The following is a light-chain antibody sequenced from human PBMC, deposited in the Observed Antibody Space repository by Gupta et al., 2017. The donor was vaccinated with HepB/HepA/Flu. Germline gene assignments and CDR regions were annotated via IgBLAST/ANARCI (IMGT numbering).Light chain of an antibody. CDR2: AAS. J-gene: IGKJ1*01. CDR1: QSIGRY. V-gene: IGKV1-39*01. CDR3: QQRDSIPWT. Sequence: DIQMTQSPSSLSASVGDRVTITYRASQSIGRYLNWYQQKPGKAPKVLIFAASSLQSGVPSRFSGSGSGADFTLTISSLQPEDVATYYCQQRDSIPWTFGQGTKVEIK.